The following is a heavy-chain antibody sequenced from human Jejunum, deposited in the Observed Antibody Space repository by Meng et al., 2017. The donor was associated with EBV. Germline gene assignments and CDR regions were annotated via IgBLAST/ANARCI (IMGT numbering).Heavy chain of an antibody. CDR1: GFTFSTYW. CDR2: INNDGSTT. CDR3: ARNYRYY. D-gene: IGHD4-11*01. J-gene: IGHJ4*02. Sequence: EVQRFESGGALVQPGGSRSLSCAASGFTFSTYWMHWVRQTPGKGLEWVSRINNDGSTTQYADSVRGRFTISRDNAKSTLYLQMNSLTAEDTAVYYCARNYRYYWGQGTLVTVSS. V-gene: IGHV3-74*03.